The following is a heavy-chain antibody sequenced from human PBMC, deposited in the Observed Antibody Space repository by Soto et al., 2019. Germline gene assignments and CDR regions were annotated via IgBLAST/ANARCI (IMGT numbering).Heavy chain of an antibody. CDR1: GVTFSNYG. Sequence: GGSLRLSCAASGVTFSNYGMHWVRQAPGKGLEWVAVISYDGGNKYYADSVKGRFTISRDNSKNTLYLQMNSLRAEDTAVYYCAKVVGYCSSSSCRDYYYYYGMDVWGQGTTVTVSS. D-gene: IGHD2-2*01. J-gene: IGHJ6*02. CDR2: ISYDGGNK. CDR3: AKVVGYCSSSSCRDYYYYYGMDV. V-gene: IGHV3-30*18.